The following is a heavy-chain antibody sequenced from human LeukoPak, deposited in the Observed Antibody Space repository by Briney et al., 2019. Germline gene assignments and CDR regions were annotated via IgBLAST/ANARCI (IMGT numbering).Heavy chain of an antibody. CDR1: GGSISSSSYY. CDR2: IYYSGST. CDR3: VTSVSFGGALRGD. J-gene: IGHJ4*02. D-gene: IGHD3-16*01. V-gene: IGHV4-39*01. Sequence: SETLSLTCTVSGGSISSSSYYWGWIRQPPGKGLEWIGSIYYSGSTYYNPSLKSRVTISVDTSKNQFSLKLSSVTAADTAVYYCVTSVSFGGALRGDWGQGTQVTVSS.